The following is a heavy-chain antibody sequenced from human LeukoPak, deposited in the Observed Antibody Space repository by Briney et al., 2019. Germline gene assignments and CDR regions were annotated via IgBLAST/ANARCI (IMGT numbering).Heavy chain of an antibody. CDR1: GYTFTGYY. J-gene: IGHJ4*02. CDR2: INPNSGGT. D-gene: IGHD1-26*01. V-gene: IGHV1-2*02. Sequence: ASVKVSCKASGYTFTGYYMHWVRQAPGQGLEWMGWINPNSGGTNYAQKFQGRVTMTRDTSISTAYMELSRLRSDDTAVYYCARTLYSGSSFDYWGQGTLVTVPS. CDR3: ARTLYSGSSFDY.